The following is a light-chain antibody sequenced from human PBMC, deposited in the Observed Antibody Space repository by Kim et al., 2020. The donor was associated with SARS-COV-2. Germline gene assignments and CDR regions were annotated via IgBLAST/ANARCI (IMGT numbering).Light chain of an antibody. V-gene: IGKV1-39*01. Sequence: ASVGDRVTITCRASQTTNSHLNWYQQKPGKAPKLLIYAASSLQSGVPSRFSGSGSGTDFTLTISSLQPEDFATYYCQQTYSAPYSFGQGTKLEI. J-gene: IGKJ2*03. CDR1: QTTNSH. CDR3: QQTYSAPYS. CDR2: AAS.